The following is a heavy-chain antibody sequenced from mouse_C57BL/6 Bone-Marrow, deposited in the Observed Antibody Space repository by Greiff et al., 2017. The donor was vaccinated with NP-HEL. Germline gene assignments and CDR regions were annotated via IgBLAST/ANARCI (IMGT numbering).Heavy chain of an antibody. V-gene: IGHV5-4*01. J-gene: IGHJ3*01. CDR3: ASYDGYYSWFAY. D-gene: IGHD2-3*01. CDR2: ISDGGSYT. CDR1: GFTFSSYA. Sequence: EVQLVESGGGLVKPGGSLKLSCAASGFTFSSYAMSWVRQTPEKRLEWVATISDGGSYTYYPDTVKGRFTISRDNAKNNLYLQMSHLKSEDTAMYYCASYDGYYSWFAYWGQGTLVTVSA.